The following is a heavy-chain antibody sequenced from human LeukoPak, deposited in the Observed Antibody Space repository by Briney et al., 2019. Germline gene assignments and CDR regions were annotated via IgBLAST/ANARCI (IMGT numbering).Heavy chain of an antibody. CDR1: GFPFSSYW. D-gene: IGHD4-23*01. Sequence: GGSLRLSCTASGFPFSSYWMHCARQAPGKGLVWVSRINSDGSSTSYADSVKGRFTISRDNTKNTLYLQMNSLRAEDAAVYYCARRAGGYSHPYDYWGQGTLVTVSS. V-gene: IGHV3-74*01. J-gene: IGHJ4*02. CDR2: INSDGSST. CDR3: ARRAGGYSHPYDY.